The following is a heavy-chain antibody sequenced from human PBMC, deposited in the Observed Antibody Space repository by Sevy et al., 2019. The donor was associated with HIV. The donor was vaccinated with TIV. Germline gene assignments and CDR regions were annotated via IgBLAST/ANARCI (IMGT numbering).Heavy chain of an antibody. Sequence: ASVKVSCKASGYTFTSYGISWVRQAPGQGLEWMGWISAYNGNTNYAQKLQGRVTMTTDTSMSTAYMELRSLRSDDTAVYYCARNVGVATIYYYYYGMDVWGQGTTVTVSS. CDR3: ARNVGVATIYYYYYGMDV. D-gene: IGHD5-12*01. CDR2: ISAYNGNT. CDR1: GYTFTSYG. J-gene: IGHJ6*02. V-gene: IGHV1-18*01.